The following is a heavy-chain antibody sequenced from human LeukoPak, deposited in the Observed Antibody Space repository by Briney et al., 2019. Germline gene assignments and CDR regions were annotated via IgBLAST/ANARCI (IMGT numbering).Heavy chain of an antibody. CDR2: ISAYNGNT. CDR1: GYTFTSYG. V-gene: IGHV1-18*01. Sequence: ASVKVSCKASGYTFTSYGISWVRQAPGQGLEWMGWISAYNGNTNYAQKLQGRVTMTTDTSTSTAYMELRSLRSDDTAVYYCARAARENYDSSGYYRHYYYYYYMDVWGKGTTVTVSS. D-gene: IGHD3-22*01. J-gene: IGHJ6*03. CDR3: ARAARENYDSSGYYRHYYYYYYMDV.